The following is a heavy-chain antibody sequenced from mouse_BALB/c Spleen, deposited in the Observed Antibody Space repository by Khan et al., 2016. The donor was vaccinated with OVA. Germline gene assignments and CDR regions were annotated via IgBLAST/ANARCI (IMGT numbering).Heavy chain of an antibody. D-gene: IGHD1-1*01. CDR2: IDPSDSYA. CDR3: GRSFHYGSSTWFAY. CDR1: GYPLTSYW. Sequence: QVQLQQPGAELVKPGASVKLSCKASGYPLTSYWLHWVKQRPGQGLEWIGEIDPSDSYANYNPKFKGKATVTVDKSSNTTYMQLSSLTSEDSAVYYCGRSFHYGSSTWFAYWGQGTLVTVAA. J-gene: IGHJ3*01. V-gene: IGHV1-69*02.